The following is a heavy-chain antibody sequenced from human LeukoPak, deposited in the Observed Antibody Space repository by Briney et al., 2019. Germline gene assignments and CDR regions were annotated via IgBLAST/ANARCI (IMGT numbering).Heavy chain of an antibody. V-gene: IGHV3-23*01. D-gene: IGHD1-7*01. CDR1: GFTFSSYA. CDR3: ARYETGTTNAFDI. J-gene: IGHJ3*02. Sequence: GGSLRLSCAASGFTFSSYAMSWVRQAPGKGLEWVSAISGSGGSTYYADSVKGRFTISRDSSKNTLYLQMNSLRVEDTAVYYCARYETGTTNAFDIWGQGTMVTVSS. CDR2: ISGSGGST.